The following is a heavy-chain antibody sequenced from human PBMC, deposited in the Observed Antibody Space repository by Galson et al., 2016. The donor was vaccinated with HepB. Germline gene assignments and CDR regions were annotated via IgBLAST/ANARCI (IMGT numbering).Heavy chain of an antibody. V-gene: IGHV3-30*03. CDR2: IGTDGGTT. Sequence: SLKLSCAASGFTFTCCSIHWVRQVPGKGLGWVAGIGTDGGTTCYADSVRGRFTITRDNSLNTVYLEMSSLRSEDTAVYYCAREGAWGKWYFDLWGRGSLVTVSS. CDR3: AREGAWGKWYFDL. J-gene: IGHJ2*01. D-gene: IGHD7-27*01. CDR1: GFTFTCCS.